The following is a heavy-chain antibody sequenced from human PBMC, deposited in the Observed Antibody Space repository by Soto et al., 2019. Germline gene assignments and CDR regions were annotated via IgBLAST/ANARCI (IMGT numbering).Heavy chain of an antibody. Sequence: PGGSLRLSCAASGFTFSSYSMNWVRQAPGKGLEWVSYISSSSSTIYYADSVKGRFTISRDNAKNSLYLQMNSLRAEDTAVYYCARDKEAIVVVPAASYLYDAFDIWGQGTMVTVS. V-gene: IGHV3-48*01. J-gene: IGHJ3*02. CDR1: GFTFSSYS. CDR2: ISSSSSTI. D-gene: IGHD2-2*01. CDR3: ARDKEAIVVVPAASYLYDAFDI.